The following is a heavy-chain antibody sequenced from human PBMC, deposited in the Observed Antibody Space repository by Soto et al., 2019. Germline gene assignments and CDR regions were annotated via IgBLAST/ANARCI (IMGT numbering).Heavy chain of an antibody. D-gene: IGHD5-12*01. Sequence: QVQLVQSGAEVKKPGASVKVSCKASGYTFTTYYMHWARQAPGQGLEWMGVINPSGGSTSYAQKFQGRVTVTRATSTSTLYMELSSLRSEDTAVYYCAREGDGYNLGPSVDFDYWGQGTLVTVSS. CDR2: INPSGGST. J-gene: IGHJ4*02. V-gene: IGHV1-46*01. CDR3: AREGDGYNLGPSVDFDY. CDR1: GYTFTTYY.